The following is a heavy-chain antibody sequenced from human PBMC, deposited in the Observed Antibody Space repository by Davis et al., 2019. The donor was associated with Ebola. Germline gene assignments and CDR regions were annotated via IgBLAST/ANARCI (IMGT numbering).Heavy chain of an antibody. CDR1: GGSISSYY. V-gene: IGHV4-59*08. Sequence: MPSETLSLTCTVSGGSISSYYSSWIRQPPGKGLEWIGYIYYSGSTTYNPSLKSRVTISVDTSKNQFSLKLSSVTAADTAVYYCAGHSLWFRELLYLRPGGMDVWGQGTTVTVSS. CDR3: AGHSLWFRELLYLRPGGMDV. CDR2: IYYSGST. J-gene: IGHJ6*02. D-gene: IGHD3-10*01.